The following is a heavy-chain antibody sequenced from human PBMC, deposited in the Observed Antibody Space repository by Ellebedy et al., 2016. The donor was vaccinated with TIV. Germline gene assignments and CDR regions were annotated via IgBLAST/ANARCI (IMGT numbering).Heavy chain of an antibody. V-gene: IGHV3-48*04. CDR2: ISSINSTI. CDR3: ARGAMTRGVMYY. D-gene: IGHD3-10*01. J-gene: IGHJ4*02. CDR1: GFTFSSYS. Sequence: GESLKISCAASGFTFSSYSMNWVRQAPGKGLEWVSYISSINSTIYYTDSVKGRFTISRDNAKNSLYLQMNSLRAEDTAVYYCARGAMTRGVMYYWGRGSLVTVSP.